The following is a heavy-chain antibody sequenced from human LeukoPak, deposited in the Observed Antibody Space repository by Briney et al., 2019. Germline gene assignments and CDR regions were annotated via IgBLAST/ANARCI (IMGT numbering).Heavy chain of an antibody. CDR1: GFTFKDYA. V-gene: IGHV3-30*02. CDR2: IRYDGNNK. D-gene: IGHD1-26*01. CDR3: AKDSVGATTLDWFDS. Sequence: GGSLRLFCAASGFTFKDYAMHWVRQAPGKGLDWVAFIRYDGNNKFYADSVKGRFTISRDNSKNTLYLQMNNLRPEDTAIYYCAKDSVGATTLDWFDSWGQGTLVTVSS. J-gene: IGHJ5*01.